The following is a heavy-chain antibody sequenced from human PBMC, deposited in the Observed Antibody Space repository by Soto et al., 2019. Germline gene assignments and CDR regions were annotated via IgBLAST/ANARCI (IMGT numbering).Heavy chain of an antibody. D-gene: IGHD3-3*01. CDR2: ISYDGSNK. CDR1: GFTFSSYP. V-gene: IGHV3-30-3*01. CDR3: AREYYDFWSGYPSPFRN. J-gene: IGHJ3*01. Sequence: PGGSLRLSCAASGFTFSSYPLHWVRQAPGKGLEWVAVISYDGSNKYYADSVKGRFTISRDNSKNTLYLQMNSLRAEDTAVYYCAREYYDFWSGYPSPFRNWGQGTMVTVSS.